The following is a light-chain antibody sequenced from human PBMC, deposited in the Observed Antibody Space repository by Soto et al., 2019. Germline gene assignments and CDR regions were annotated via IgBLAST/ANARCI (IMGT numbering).Light chain of an antibody. J-gene: IGLJ1*01. CDR3: ISYTSINLYV. Sequence: QCLLTQPASVSGSPGRSISISCPGTSSDVGGYEYVSWYQHHAGKAPKLMIYDVSSRPSGVSSRFSGSKSGNTASLTISGLQAEDEADYYCISYTSINLYVLGTGTKVTVL. V-gene: IGLV2-14*03. CDR1: SSDVGGYEY. CDR2: DVS.